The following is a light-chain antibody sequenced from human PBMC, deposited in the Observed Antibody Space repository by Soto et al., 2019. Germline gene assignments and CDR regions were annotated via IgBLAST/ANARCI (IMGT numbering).Light chain of an antibody. CDR3: QQYYSTSWM. CDR1: QSVLYSSNNQNY. CDR2: WAS. V-gene: IGKV4-1*01. J-gene: IGKJ1*01. Sequence: DIVMTQSPDSLAVSLGERATINCKSSQSVLYSSNNQNYLAWYQQKPGQPPKLLIYWASARESGVRDRFSGSGSGTDFTLTISSLQAEDVAVYYCQQYYSTSWMFGQGTKVEIK.